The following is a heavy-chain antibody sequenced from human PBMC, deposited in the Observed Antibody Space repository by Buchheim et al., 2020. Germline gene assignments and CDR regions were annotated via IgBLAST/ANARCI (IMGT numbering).Heavy chain of an antibody. D-gene: IGHD5-18*01. CDR3: AREAVTWIQLWSLAHFDY. Sequence: EVQLVESGGGLVQPGGSLRLSCAASGFTFSSYWMSWVRQAPGKGLEWVANIKQDGSEKYYVDSVKGRFTISRDNAKSSLYLQMNSLRAEDTAVYYCAREAVTWIQLWSLAHFDYWGQGTL. V-gene: IGHV3-7*01. J-gene: IGHJ4*02. CDR1: GFTFSSYW. CDR2: IKQDGSEK.